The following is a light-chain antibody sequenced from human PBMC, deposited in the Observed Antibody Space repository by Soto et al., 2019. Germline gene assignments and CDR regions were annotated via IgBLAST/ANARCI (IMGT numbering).Light chain of an antibody. V-gene: IGKV1-12*01. Sequence: IQMTQSPSSVSASVGDTVTLSCQTSHGVSGWLAWYQQKPGKAPTLLIYTVYNLQSGVPSRFSGSGSVTDISLTITILHPEDFATYFCQKGKTFPFTFGPGTKVEVK. J-gene: IGKJ3*01. CDR2: TVY. CDR3: QKGKTFPFT. CDR1: HGVSGW.